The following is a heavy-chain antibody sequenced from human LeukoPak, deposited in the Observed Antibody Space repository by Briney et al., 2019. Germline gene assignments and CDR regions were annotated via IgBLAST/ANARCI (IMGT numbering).Heavy chain of an antibody. CDR3: AKARGRYYYGSGSYLN. V-gene: IGHV3-23*01. Sequence: GGSLRLSCAASGFTFSDYYMSWVRQAPGKGLEWVSAISGSGGSTYYADSVKGRFTISRDNSKNTLYLQMNSLRAEDTAVYYCAKARGRYYYGSGSYLNWGQGTLVTVSS. CDR1: GFTFSDYY. CDR2: ISGSGGST. J-gene: IGHJ4*02. D-gene: IGHD3-10*01.